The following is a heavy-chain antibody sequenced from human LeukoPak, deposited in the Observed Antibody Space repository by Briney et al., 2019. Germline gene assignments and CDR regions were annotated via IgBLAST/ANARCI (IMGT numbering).Heavy chain of an antibody. J-gene: IGHJ3*02. D-gene: IGHD6-19*01. CDR3: ATEVAADAFDI. CDR1: GYTFTSYG. V-gene: IGHV1-2*02. CDR2: INPNSGGT. Sequence: ASVKVSCKASGYTFTSYGISWVRQAPGQGLEWMGWINPNSGGTNYAQKFQGRVTMTRDTSISTAYMELSRLRSDDTAVYYCATEVAADAFDIWGQGTMVTVSS.